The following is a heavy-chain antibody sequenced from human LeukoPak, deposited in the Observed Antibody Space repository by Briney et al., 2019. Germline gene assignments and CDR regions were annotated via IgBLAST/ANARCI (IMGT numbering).Heavy chain of an antibody. Sequence: AASVNVSCMASGYTFTSYGISWVRQAPGQGLEWMGWISAYNGNTNYAQKLQGRVTMTTETSTSTAYMELRSLRSDDTAVYYCARAPAAAGTYWGQGTLVTVSS. D-gene: IGHD6-13*01. J-gene: IGHJ4*02. CDR2: ISAYNGNT. V-gene: IGHV1-18*01. CDR1: GYTFTSYG. CDR3: ARAPAAAGTY.